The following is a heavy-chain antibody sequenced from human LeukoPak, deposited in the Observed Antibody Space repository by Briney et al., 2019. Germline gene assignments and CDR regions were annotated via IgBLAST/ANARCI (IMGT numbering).Heavy chain of an antibody. CDR3: AAGWGCSVGRFYYYFDY. Sequence: EASVKVSCKPSGFTYTSSAMQPVRQARGQRLEWIGWIVVGSGNTNYAQKFQERVTITRDMSTSTAYMELSSLRSEDTAVYYCAAGWGCSVGRFYYYFDYGAQGTLVTVSS. CDR1: GFTYTSSA. J-gene: IGHJ4*02. D-gene: IGHD2-15*01. CDR2: IVVGSGNT. V-gene: IGHV1-58*02.